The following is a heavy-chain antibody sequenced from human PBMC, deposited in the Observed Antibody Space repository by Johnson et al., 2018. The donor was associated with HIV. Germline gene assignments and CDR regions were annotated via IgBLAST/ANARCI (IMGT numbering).Heavy chain of an antibody. Sequence: QVQLVESGGGVVQPGRSLRLSCAASGFTFSSYAMHWVRQAPGKGLEWVAVISYDGSNKYYADSVKGRFTISRDNSKNTLYLQMNSLRAGDTAVYYCASTSSGWFYAFDIWGQGTMVTVSS. CDR3: ASTSSGWFYAFDI. CDR2: ISYDGSNK. D-gene: IGHD6-19*01. J-gene: IGHJ3*02. V-gene: IGHV3-30*04. CDR1: GFTFSSYA.